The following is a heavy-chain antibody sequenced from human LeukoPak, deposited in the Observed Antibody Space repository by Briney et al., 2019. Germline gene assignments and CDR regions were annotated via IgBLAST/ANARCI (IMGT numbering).Heavy chain of an antibody. J-gene: IGHJ4*02. Sequence: GRSLRLSWALAGPIFGSYGMHCDSQPPGKGLGWVAFIRYDGSNKYYADSVKGRFTISRDNSKNTLYLQMNSLRAEDTAVYYCAKASLFDWSLDWGQGTLVTASS. CDR2: IRYDGSNK. V-gene: IGHV3-30*02. D-gene: IGHD3-9*01. CDR1: GPIFGSYG. CDR3: AKASLFDWSLD.